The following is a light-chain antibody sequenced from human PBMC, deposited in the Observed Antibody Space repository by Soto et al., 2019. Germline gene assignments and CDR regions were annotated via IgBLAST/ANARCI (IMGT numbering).Light chain of an antibody. J-gene: IGLJ3*02. CDR1: GSNIGNNY. V-gene: IGLV1-51*02. Sequence: QSVLTQPPSVSAAPGQKVTISCSGSGSNIGNNYVSWYQHLPGTAPRLLIFENNKRPSGIPDRFSGSKSGTSATLAITGLQTGDEADYYCGTWDIRLNINWVFGGGTKLTVL. CDR2: ENN. CDR3: GTWDIRLNINWV.